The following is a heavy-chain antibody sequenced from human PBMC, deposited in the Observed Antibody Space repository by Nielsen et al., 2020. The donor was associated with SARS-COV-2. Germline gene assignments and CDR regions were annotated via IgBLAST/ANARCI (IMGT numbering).Heavy chain of an antibody. CDR1: GDSITSSYY. D-gene: IGHD4-17*01. Sequence: SETLSLTCTVSGDSITSSYYWGWIRQPPGKGLEWIGHMHYHGNTYYNPSLKSRVTISLDTSNNQFSLRVISMTAADTAVYFCARVSYADARDWFDPWGQGTLVTVSS. CDR2: MHYHGNT. V-gene: IGHV4-39*07. J-gene: IGHJ5*02. CDR3: ARVSYADARDWFDP.